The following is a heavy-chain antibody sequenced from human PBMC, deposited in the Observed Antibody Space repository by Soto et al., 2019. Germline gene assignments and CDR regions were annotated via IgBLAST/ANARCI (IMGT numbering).Heavy chain of an antibody. CDR3: ARESEDLTSNFDY. J-gene: IGHJ4*02. CDR2: ISITTNYI. Sequence: GGALRRSCADSGFTFTRYSMNWVRQAPGKGLEWVSSISITTNYIYCGDSMKGRFTISRDNAKNSLYLEMNSLRAEDTAVYYCARESEDLTSNFDYWGQGTLVTVSS. V-gene: IGHV3-21*06. CDR1: GFTFTRYS.